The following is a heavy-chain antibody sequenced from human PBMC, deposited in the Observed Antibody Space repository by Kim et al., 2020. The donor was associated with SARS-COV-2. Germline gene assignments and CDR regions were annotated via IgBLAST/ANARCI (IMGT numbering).Heavy chain of an antibody. D-gene: IGHD6-19*01. CDR3: ARVNRYSSGWSMGMNWFDP. CDR1: GGSFSGYY. CDR2: INHSGST. V-gene: IGHV4-34*01. J-gene: IGHJ5*02. Sequence: SETLSLTCAVYGGSFSGYYWSWIRQPPGKGLEWIGEINHSGSTNYNPSLKSRVTISVDTSKNQFSLKLSSVTAADTAVYYCARVNRYSSGWSMGMNWFDPWGQGTLVTVSS.